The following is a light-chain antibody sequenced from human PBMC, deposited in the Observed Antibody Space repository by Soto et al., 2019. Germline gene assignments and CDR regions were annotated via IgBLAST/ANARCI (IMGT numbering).Light chain of an antibody. CDR2: KAS. J-gene: IGKJ1*01. CDR3: QQYNSYSWT. Sequence: DIQMTQSPSTLSASVGDRVTITCRASQSISSWLAWYQQKPGKAPKLLIYKASSLESGVPSRFSGGGSGTEFTLTISRVQTDDVATYYCQQYNSYSWTFGQGTKVEIK. CDR1: QSISSW. V-gene: IGKV1-5*03.